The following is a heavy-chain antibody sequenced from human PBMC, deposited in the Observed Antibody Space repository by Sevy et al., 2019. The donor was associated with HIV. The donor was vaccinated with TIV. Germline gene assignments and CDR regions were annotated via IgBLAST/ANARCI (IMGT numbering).Heavy chain of an antibody. Sequence: GGSLRLSCAASGFTFSSYWMSWVRQAPGKGLEWVANIKQDGSEKYYVDSVKGRFTISRDNAKNSLYLQMNSLRAEDMAVYYCARYSSSWNWYFDLWGRGTLVTVSS. D-gene: IGHD6-13*01. CDR1: GFTFSSYW. V-gene: IGHV3-7*01. CDR3: ARYSSSWNWYFDL. J-gene: IGHJ2*01. CDR2: IKQDGSEK.